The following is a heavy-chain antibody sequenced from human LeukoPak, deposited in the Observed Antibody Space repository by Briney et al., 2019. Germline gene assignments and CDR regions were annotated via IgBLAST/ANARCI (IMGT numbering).Heavy chain of an antibody. CDR1: GASISNYY. J-gene: IGHJ2*01. CDR2: IYYTGST. Sequence: SETLSLTCTVSGASISNYYWSWIRQPPGKGLEWIGYIYYTGSTNYNPSLNSRVTISVDTSKNQLSLKLSSVTAADTSVYYCARVKSGSWYFDLWGRGTLVTVSS. CDR3: ARVKSGSWYFDL. V-gene: IGHV4-59*01.